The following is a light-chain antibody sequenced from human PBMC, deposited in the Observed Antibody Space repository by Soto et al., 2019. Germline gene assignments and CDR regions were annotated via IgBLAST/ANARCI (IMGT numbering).Light chain of an antibody. Sequence: EIVLTQSPGTLSLSPGERATLSCRASQSVSSNLAWYQQRPGQAPRLLIYGASNRATGIPARFSGSGSGTEFTLTINSLQSEDFAVYFCQQFNKWPITFGQGTRLEIK. CDR1: QSVSSN. V-gene: IGKV3-15*01. J-gene: IGKJ5*01. CDR3: QQFNKWPIT. CDR2: GAS.